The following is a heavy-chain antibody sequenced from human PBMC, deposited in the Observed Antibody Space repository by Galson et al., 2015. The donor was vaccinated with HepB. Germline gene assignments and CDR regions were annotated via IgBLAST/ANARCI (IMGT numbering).Heavy chain of an antibody. CDR2: ISYDGSNK. CDR3: AKVGVGATVGDY. V-gene: IGHV3-30*18. D-gene: IGHD1-26*01. J-gene: IGHJ4*02. Sequence: SLRLSCAASGFTFSSYGMHWVRQAPGKGLEWVAVISYDGSNKYYADSVKGRFTISRDNSKNTLYLQMNSLRAEDTAVYYCAKVGVGATVGDYWGQGTLVTVSS. CDR1: GFTFSSYG.